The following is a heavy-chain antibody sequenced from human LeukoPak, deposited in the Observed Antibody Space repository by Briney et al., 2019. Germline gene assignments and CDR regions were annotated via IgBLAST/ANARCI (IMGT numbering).Heavy chain of an antibody. J-gene: IGHJ4*02. Sequence: GASVKVSCKASGGTFSSYAISWVRQAPGQGLEWMGRIIPILGIANYAQKFQGRVTITADKSTSTAYMELSSLRSEDTAVYYCARATSIRQWLALGYWGQGTLVTVSS. D-gene: IGHD6-19*01. CDR3: ARATSIRQWLALGY. V-gene: IGHV1-69*04. CDR2: IIPILGIA. CDR1: GGTFSSYA.